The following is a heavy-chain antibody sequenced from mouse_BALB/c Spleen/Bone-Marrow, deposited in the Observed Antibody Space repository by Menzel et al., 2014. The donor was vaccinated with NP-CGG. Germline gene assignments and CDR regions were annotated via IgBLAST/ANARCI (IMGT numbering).Heavy chain of an antibody. D-gene: IGHD2-10*01. V-gene: IGHV5-12*02. J-gene: IGHJ3*01. Sequence: EVMLVESGGGLVQPGGSLKLSCATSGFTFSDYYMYWVRQTPEKRLEWVAYISNGGGSTYYPDTVKGRFTISRDNAKNTLYLQMSRLKSEDTAMYYCASTYYGNPFGYWGQGTLLTASA. CDR2: ISNGGGST. CDR3: ASTYYGNPFGY. CDR1: GFTFSDYY.